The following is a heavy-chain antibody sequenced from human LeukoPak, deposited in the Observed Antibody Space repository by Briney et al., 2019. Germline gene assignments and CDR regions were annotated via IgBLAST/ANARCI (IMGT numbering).Heavy chain of an antibody. Sequence: ASVKVSCKASGYTFTGYYMHWVRQAPGQGLEWMGWINPNSGGTNYAQKFQGRVTVTRDTSISTAYMELSALRSDDTAVYYCARVPNYYGSGSYYNPRYYYYYMDVWGKGTTVTISS. CDR3: ARVPNYYGSGSYYNPRYYYYYMDV. D-gene: IGHD3-10*01. CDR1: GYTFTGYY. V-gene: IGHV1-2*02. CDR2: INPNSGGT. J-gene: IGHJ6*03.